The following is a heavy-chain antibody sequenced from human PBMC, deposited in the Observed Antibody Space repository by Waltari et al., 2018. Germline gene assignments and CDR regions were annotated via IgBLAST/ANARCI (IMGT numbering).Heavy chain of an antibody. CDR2: IIPIFGTA. CDR1: GGTFSSYA. CDR3: ARVRWLQFGAYYYTDV. Sequence: QVQLVQSGAEVKKPGSSVKVSCKASGGTFSSYAIRWVRQAPGQGLEWMGGIIPIFGTANYAQKFQGRVTITADKSTSTAYMELSSLRSEDTAVYYCARVRWLQFGAYYYTDVWGKGTTVTVSS. J-gene: IGHJ6*03. D-gene: IGHD5-12*01. V-gene: IGHV1-69*14.